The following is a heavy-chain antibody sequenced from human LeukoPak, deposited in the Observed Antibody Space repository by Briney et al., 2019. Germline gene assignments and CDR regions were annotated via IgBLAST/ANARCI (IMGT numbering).Heavy chain of an antibody. CDR2: INPNRGGT. Sequence: ASVKVSCKASGYTFTGYYMRWVRQAPGQGLEWMGRINPNRGGTDYAQKFQGRVTMTRDTSISTAYMELSRLRSDDTAVYYCARSYGDYGNHYYYMDVWGKGTTVTVSS. D-gene: IGHD4-17*01. CDR1: GYTFTGYY. CDR3: ARSYGDYGNHYYYMDV. V-gene: IGHV1-2*06. J-gene: IGHJ6*03.